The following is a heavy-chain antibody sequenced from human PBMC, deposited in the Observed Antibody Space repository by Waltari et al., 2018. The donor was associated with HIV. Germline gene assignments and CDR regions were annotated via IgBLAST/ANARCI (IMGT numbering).Heavy chain of an antibody. CDR2: INSDGSST. J-gene: IGHJ4*02. Sequence: EVQLVESGGGLVQHGGSLRLSWAASGFNFSSPWMPWVRQVPGKGLVWVSRINSDGSSTTYADSVKGRFTISRDNAKSTLYLQMNSLRDEDTAVYYCARTFTVATISPLLHWGQGTLVTVSS. V-gene: IGHV3-74*01. CDR3: ARTFTVATISPLLH. CDR1: GFNFSSPW. D-gene: IGHD5-12*01.